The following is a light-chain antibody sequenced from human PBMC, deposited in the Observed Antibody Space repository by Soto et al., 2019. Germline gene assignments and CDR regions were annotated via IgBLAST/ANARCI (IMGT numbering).Light chain of an antibody. V-gene: IGKV3-15*01. CDR3: QQYHHWPVT. Sequence: ASQSVTINLAWYQHTPGQSPRLLISGASSGATGLPSRFSGSGSGTDFTLTINSLQSEDAAVYYCQQYHHWPVTFGGGTKVDIK. CDR1: QSVTIN. CDR2: GAS. J-gene: IGKJ4*01.